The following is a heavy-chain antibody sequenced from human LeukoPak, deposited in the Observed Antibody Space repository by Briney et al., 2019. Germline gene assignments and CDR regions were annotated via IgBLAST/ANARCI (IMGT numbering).Heavy chain of an antibody. V-gene: IGHV4-59*01. D-gene: IGHD3-3*01. Sequence: SETLSLTCNVSGGSISGYHWSWLRQPPGKGLEWLGYIYYSGSSNYNPSLKSRVTMSADTSKNQFSLKLSSVTAADTAVYYCAREYDFWSGYYTMGGARAFDIWGQGTMVTVSS. CDR1: GGSISGYH. CDR3: AREYDFWSGYYTMGGARAFDI. J-gene: IGHJ3*02. CDR2: IYYSGSS.